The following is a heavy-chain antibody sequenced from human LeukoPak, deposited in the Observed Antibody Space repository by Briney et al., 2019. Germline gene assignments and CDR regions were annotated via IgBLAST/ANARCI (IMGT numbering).Heavy chain of an antibody. CDR3: ARGGVTIFGVVRTYYFDY. V-gene: IGHV1-18*01. CDR2: ISAYNGNT. D-gene: IGHD3-3*01. Sequence: ASVKVSCKASGYTFTSYGISWVRQAPGQGLEWMGWISAYNGNTHYAQKLQGRVTMTTDTSTSTAYMELRSLRSDDTAVYYCARGGVTIFGVVRTYYFDYWGQGTLVTVSS. J-gene: IGHJ4*02. CDR1: GYTFTSYG.